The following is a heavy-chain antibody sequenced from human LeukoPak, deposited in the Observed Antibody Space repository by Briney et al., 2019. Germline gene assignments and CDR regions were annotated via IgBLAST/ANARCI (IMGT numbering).Heavy chain of an antibody. CDR2: INHSGST. CDR3: ATTSHDDSSTIEY. V-gene: IGHV4-34*01. D-gene: IGHD6-13*01. Sequence: SETLSLTCAVYGGSFSGYYWSWIRQPPGKGLEWIGEINHSGSTNYNPSLKSRVTISVDTSENQFSLKLSSVTAADTAVYYCATTSHDDSSTIEYWGQGTLVTVSS. CDR1: GGSFSGYY. J-gene: IGHJ4*02.